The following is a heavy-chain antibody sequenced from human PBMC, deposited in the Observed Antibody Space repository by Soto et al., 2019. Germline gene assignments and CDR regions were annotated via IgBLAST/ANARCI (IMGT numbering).Heavy chain of an antibody. J-gene: IGHJ4*02. D-gene: IGHD6-13*01. Sequence: PGGSLRLSCAASGFTFSSYVMNWVRQAPGKGLEWVSTIGITSGSTYYADSVKGRFAISRDNSKNTLYLQMNSLRAEDTAVYYCARPSISAPGTYWGQGTRVTVSS. CDR3: ARPSISAPGTY. CDR2: IGITSGST. CDR1: GFTFSSYV. V-gene: IGHV3-23*01.